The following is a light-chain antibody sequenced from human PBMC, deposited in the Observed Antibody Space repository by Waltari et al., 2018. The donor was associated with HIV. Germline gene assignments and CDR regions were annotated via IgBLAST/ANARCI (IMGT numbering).Light chain of an antibody. J-gene: IGKJ2*03. Sequence: DILLTQSVDSMAGSLGGGATVLCSSSQTVLYSSDNRDYLAWYQVRPGQPPQLLIYWASTRQSGVPDRFSGSGSGTHFTLTISGLQAEDVAIYYCQQYYTTPQSFGQGTRLEI. CDR1: QTVLYSSDNRDY. CDR3: QQYYTTPQS. V-gene: IGKV4-1*01. CDR2: WAS.